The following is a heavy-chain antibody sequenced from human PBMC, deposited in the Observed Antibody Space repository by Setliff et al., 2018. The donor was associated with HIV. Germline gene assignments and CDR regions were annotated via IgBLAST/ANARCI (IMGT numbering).Heavy chain of an antibody. D-gene: IGHD1-26*01. V-gene: IGHV4-38-2*02. J-gene: IGHJ3*02. CDR3: ARLGYSGGLVGAFDI. CDR1: GYSISSGYY. Sequence: SETLSLTCTVSGYSISSGYYWGWIRQPPGKGLEWIGSIYHSGITYYNSSLKSRVTISVDTSKNQFSLNLTSVAAADTAVYYCARLGYSGGLVGAFDIWGQGTMVTVSS. CDR2: IYHSGIT.